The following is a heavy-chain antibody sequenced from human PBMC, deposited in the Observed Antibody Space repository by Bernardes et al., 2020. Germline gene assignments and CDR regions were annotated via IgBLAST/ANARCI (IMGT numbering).Heavy chain of an antibody. CDR2: INPSGGST. CDR3: ARDIQKKRITMVQGLWRCYGMDV. D-gene: IGHD3-10*01. Sequence: ASVKVSCKASGYTFTSYYMHWVRQAPGQGLEWMGIINPSGGSTSYAQKFQGRVTMTRDTSTSTVYMELSSLRSEDTAVYYCARDIQKKRITMVQGLWRCYGMDVWGQGTTVTVSS. CDR1: GYTFTSYY. J-gene: IGHJ6*02. V-gene: IGHV1-46*01.